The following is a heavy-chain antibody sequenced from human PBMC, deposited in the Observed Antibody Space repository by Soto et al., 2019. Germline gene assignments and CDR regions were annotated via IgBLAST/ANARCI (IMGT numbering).Heavy chain of an antibody. CDR2: IYNSGFT. Sequence: SETLSLTCTVSGDSISAYYWSWIRQPPGKGLEWIGHIYNSGFTNYNPSLEGRVTISVDTSRNYFSLKVRSVTTADTAVYYCARLERTVTGYYYYYGVDVWGQGTTVNVSS. V-gene: IGHV4-59*01. D-gene: IGHD4-17*01. CDR3: ARLERTVTGYYYYYGVDV. CDR1: GDSISAYY. J-gene: IGHJ6*02.